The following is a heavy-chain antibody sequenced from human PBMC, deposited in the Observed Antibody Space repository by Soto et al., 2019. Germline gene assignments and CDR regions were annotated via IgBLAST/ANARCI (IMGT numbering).Heavy chain of an antibody. CDR3: ARGPIVVVPAAIDFDY. CDR1: GFTFSSYS. J-gene: IGHJ4*02. V-gene: IGHV3-21*01. Sequence: EVQLVESGGGLVKPGGSLRLSCAASGFTFSSYSMNWVRQAPGKGLEWVSSISSSSSYIYYADSVKGRFTISRDNAKNSLYLQMNSLRAEDTAVYYCARGPIVVVPAAIDFDYWGQGTLVTVSS. CDR2: ISSSSSYI. D-gene: IGHD2-2*01.